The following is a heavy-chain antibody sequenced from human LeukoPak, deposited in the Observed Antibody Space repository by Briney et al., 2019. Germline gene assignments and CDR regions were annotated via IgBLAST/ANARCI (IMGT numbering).Heavy chain of an antibody. CDR3: AKDSYGDYGSY. CDR2: ISGSGGST. CDR1: GFTFSSYA. D-gene: IGHD4-17*01. J-gene: IGHJ4*02. Sequence: GESLRLSCAASGFTFSSYAMSWVRQAPGKGLEWVSAISGSGGSTYYADSVKGRFTISRDNSKNTLYLQMNSLRAEDTAVYYCAKDSYGDYGSYWGQGTLVTVSS. V-gene: IGHV3-23*01.